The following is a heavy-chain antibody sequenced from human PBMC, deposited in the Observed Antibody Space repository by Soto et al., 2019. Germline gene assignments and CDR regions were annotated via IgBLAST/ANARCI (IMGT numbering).Heavy chain of an antibody. V-gene: IGHV3-23*01. CDR1: GFTFSSYA. Sequence: GGSLRLSCAASGFTFSSYAMSWVRQAPGKGLEWVSAISGSGGSTYYADSVKGRFTISRDNSKNTLYLQMNSLRAEDTAVYYCAKEDCSSTSCYGIDAFDIWGQGTMVTVSS. D-gene: IGHD2-2*01. CDR2: ISGSGGST. J-gene: IGHJ3*02. CDR3: AKEDCSSTSCYGIDAFDI.